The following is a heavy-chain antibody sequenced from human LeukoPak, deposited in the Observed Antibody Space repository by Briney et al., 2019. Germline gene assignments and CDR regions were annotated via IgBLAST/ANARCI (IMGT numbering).Heavy chain of an antibody. Sequence: SVKVSCKASGGTFSSYTISWVRQAPGQGLEWMGRIIPILGIANYAQKFQGRVTITADKSTSTAYMELSSLRSEDTAVYYCARDLWSGSFDYWGQGTLVAVSS. CDR1: GGTFSSYT. CDR2: IIPILGIA. J-gene: IGHJ4*02. D-gene: IGHD3-3*01. V-gene: IGHV1-69*04. CDR3: ARDLWSGSFDY.